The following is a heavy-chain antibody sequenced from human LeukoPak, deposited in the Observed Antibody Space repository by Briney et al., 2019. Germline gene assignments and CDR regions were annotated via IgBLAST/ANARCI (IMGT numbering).Heavy chain of an antibody. J-gene: IGHJ4*02. CDR1: GYTFTGYY. V-gene: IGHV1-2*02. D-gene: IGHD6-13*01. CDR2: INPNNGDA. CDR3: ARIKWSAAND. Sequence: ASMKVSCKASGYTFTGYYIHWVRQAPGQGLEWMGWINPNNGDANFDPKFQGRLTLNRDTSISTAYMELGRLRSDDTAVYYCARIKWSAANDWGQGTLVSVSS.